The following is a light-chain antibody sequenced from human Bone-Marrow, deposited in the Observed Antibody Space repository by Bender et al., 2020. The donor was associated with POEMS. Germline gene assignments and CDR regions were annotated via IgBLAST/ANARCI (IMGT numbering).Light chain of an antibody. Sequence: QSALTQPPSASGSPGQSVTISCTGTNSDIGGYDYVSWYQQHPGKAPKLIIFEVRQRPSGVPDRFSGSKSGDTAFLTVSGLQAEDEADYYCSSYVDTSMGVFGSGTKVTVL. CDR1: NSDIGGYDY. J-gene: IGLJ1*01. CDR2: EVR. CDR3: SSYVDTSMGV. V-gene: IGLV2-8*01.